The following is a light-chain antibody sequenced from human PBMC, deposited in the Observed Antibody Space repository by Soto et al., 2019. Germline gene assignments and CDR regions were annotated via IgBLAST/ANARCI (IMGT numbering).Light chain of an antibody. V-gene: IGLV2-23*02. CDR3: CSYAGRSTLYV. CDR2: EVS. CDR1: SSDVGSYNL. J-gene: IGLJ1*01. Sequence: QSVLTQPASVSGSPGQSITISCTGTSSDVGSYNLVSWYQQHPGKAPKLMIYEVSKRPSGVSNRFSGSKSGNTASLTLSGLQAEDEADYYCCSYAGRSTLYVFGTGTKVPVL.